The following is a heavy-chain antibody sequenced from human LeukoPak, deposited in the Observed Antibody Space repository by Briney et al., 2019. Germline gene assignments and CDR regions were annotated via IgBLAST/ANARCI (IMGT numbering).Heavy chain of an antibody. J-gene: IGHJ4*02. CDR3: HVNGGDTAMVTFDY. V-gene: IGHV3-30*03. CDR2: ISYDGSNK. Sequence: GGSLRLSCAASGFTFSSYGMHWVRQAPGKGLEWVAVISYDGSNKYYADSVKGRFTISRDNSKNTLYLQMDSLRAEDTAVYYCHVNGGDTAMVTFDYWGQGTLVTVSS. D-gene: IGHD5-18*01. CDR1: GFTFSSYG.